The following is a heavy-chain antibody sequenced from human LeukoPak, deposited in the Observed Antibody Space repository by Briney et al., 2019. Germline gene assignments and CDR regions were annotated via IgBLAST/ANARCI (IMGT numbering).Heavy chain of an antibody. Sequence: GSLRLSCADSGFTFSRYTMSWVRQAPGKGLERVSDISGSGGSTYYAESVKGGFTISREKSKKTLYLQMNSLRAEYTAVYYCANSGGYCSSTSCLYYYYYYGMDVWGQGTTVTVSS. V-gene: IGHV3-23*01. J-gene: IGHJ6*02. CDR1: GFTFSRYT. D-gene: IGHD2-2*01. CDR2: ISGSGGST. CDR3: ANSGGYCSSTSCLYYYYYYGMDV.